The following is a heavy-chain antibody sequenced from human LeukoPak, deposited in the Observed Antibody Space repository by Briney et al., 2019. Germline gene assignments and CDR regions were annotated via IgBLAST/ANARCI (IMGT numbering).Heavy chain of an antibody. D-gene: IGHD2-2*01. CDR1: GGSVTTSSFY. CDR2: IYYSGIT. Sequence: SETLSLTCTLSGGSVTTSSFYWAWIRQPPGKGLECIGTIYYSGITYYHSSLKSRVTISVDTSKNQFSLKLNSVTAADTAVYFCAKSGPAAGRPDAFDIWGQETMLTVSS. V-gene: IGHV4-39*07. CDR3: AKSGPAAGRPDAFDI. J-gene: IGHJ3*02.